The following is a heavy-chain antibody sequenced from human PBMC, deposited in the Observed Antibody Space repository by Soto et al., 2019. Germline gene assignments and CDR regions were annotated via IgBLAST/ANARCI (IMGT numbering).Heavy chain of an antibody. CDR3: ATWYGNHYFGLDV. CDR1: GYSFDAYI. CDR2: INPRGLTK. V-gene: IGHV3-48*01. Sequence: VQLVESGGALVQPGGSLRLSCAASGYSFDAYIMNWVRQAPGKGLEWVSSINPRGLTKFYAHSVRGRFTISRDDASSSLFLQMNNLRAEDTAVYYCATWYGNHYFGLDVWGQGTTVTVSS. J-gene: IGHJ6*02. D-gene: IGHD6-13*01.